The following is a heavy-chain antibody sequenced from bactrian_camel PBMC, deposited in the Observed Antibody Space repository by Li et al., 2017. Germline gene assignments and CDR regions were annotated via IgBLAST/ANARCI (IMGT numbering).Heavy chain of an antibody. CDR3: AAEYSCVKTVVGGTPSREDFRF. V-gene: IGHV3S54*01. J-gene: IGHJ6*01. D-gene: IGHD6*01. CDR1: GYGDRVNC. Sequence: VQLVESGGGSVQAGGSLRLSCAVHGYGDRVNCMGWYREAPGKGREGVATIHPGSLITTYADSVKGRFTISHDNAKNTLYLQMNTLKPEDTALYSCAAEYSCVKTVVGGTPSREDFRFWGQGTQVTVS. CDR2: IHPGSLIT.